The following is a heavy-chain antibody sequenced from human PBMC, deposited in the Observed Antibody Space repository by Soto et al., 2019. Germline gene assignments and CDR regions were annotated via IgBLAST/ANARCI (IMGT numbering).Heavy chain of an antibody. J-gene: IGHJ3*02. CDR3: ARGGSSDWPVALDI. CDR1: PGSFSHYY. Sequence: QVQQQPWGAGLLKPSETLSLTCTVYPGSFSHYYWYWILQSPGKGLEWIGTIKHGGSRSYNPSLRRRVSISLDMSKNQFSLTLSSGTAADTAVYYCARGGSSDWPVALDIWGQGTIVPVSS. CDR2: IKHGGSR. V-gene: IGHV4-34*01. D-gene: IGHD6-19*01.